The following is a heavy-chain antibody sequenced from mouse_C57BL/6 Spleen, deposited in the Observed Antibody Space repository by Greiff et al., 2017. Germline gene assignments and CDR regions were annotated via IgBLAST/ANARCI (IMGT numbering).Heavy chain of an antibody. CDR1: GFTFSSYG. CDR3: ARLTTVVALYYFDY. J-gene: IGHJ2*01. Sequence: EVQVVESGGDLVKPGGSLKLSCAASGFTFSSYGMSWVRQTPDKRLEWVATISSGGSYTYYPDSVKGRFTISRDNAKNTLYLQMSSLKSEYTAMYYCARLTTVVALYYFDYWGQGTTLTVSS. V-gene: IGHV5-6*01. D-gene: IGHD1-1*01. CDR2: ISSGGSYT.